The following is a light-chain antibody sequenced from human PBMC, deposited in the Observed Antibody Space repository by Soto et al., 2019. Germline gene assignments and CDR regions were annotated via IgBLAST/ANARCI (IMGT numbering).Light chain of an antibody. J-gene: IGLJ1*01. V-gene: IGLV2-14*03. CDR2: DVS. Sequence: QSALTQPASVSGSPGQSITISCTGTSSDVGSYNYVSWYQQHPGKAPKLMIYDVSNRPSGVSDRFSGSKSGNTASLTISGLQAEDEAGYYCTSHITAGTYVFGTGTKVTVL. CDR1: SSDVGSYNY. CDR3: TSHITAGTYV.